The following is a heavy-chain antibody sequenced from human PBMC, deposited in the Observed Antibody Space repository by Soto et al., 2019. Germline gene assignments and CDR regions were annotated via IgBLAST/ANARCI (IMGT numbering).Heavy chain of an antibody. Sequence: SETLSLTCAVYGGSFSGYYWSWIRQPPGKGLEWIGEINHSGSTNYNPSLKSRVTISVDTSKNQFSLKLNSVMAADTAVYYCAGYSNSWSKYVKHWGRGSLVTVS. CDR2: INHSGST. V-gene: IGHV4-34*01. D-gene: IGHD6-13*01. J-gene: IGHJ1*01. CDR3: AGYSNSWSKYVKH. CDR1: GGSFSGYY.